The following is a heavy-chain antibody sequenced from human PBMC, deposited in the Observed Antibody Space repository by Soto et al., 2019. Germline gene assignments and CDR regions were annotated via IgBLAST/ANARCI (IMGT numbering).Heavy chain of an antibody. Sequence: ASVRLSCKASAYTFSKYAIQWVRQALGQRPEWMGWINAGNGNTKYSQKFQDRFTITRDTSANTAYMDLRTLTSEDTAVYYCAWGIWVAAADSYYFASRGQGTPVIVSA. CDR2: INAGNGNT. D-gene: IGHD2-15*01. CDR3: AWGIWVAAADSYYFAS. CDR1: AYTFSKYA. V-gene: IGHV1-3*01. J-gene: IGHJ4*02.